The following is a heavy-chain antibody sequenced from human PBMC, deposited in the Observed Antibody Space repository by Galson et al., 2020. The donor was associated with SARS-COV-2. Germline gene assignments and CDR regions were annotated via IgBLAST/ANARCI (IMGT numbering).Heavy chain of an antibody. D-gene: IGHD2-2*02. CDR3: ARGQTVYCSSTSCYNYFDH. Sequence: ASVKVSCKASGYTFSSYGITWVRQAPGQGLEWMGWTSSYRGNTNYAQKFQGRVSMTTDTSTNTAYMELRSLRSDDTAVYYCARGQTVYCSSTSCYNYFDHWGQGTVVTVSS. CDR2: TSSYRGNT. J-gene: IGHJ4*02. V-gene: IGHV1-18*04. CDR1: GYTFSSYG.